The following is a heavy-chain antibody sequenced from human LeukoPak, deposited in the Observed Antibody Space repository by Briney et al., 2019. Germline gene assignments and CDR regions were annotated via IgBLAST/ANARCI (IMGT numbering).Heavy chain of an antibody. J-gene: IGHJ4*02. D-gene: IGHD1-26*01. Sequence: SETLSLTCTVSGGSISDYYWNWIRQPPGKGLEWIGYIYYSGSTTYNPSLKSRVTMSVDTSKNQFSLKLSSVTAADTAVYYCARRSGSAADYWGQGTLVAVSS. CDR1: GGSISDYY. CDR2: IYYSGST. CDR3: ARRSGSAADY. V-gene: IGHV4-59*08.